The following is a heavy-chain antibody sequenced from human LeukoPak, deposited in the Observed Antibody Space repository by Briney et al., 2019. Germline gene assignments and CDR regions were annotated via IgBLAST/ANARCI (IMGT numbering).Heavy chain of an antibody. V-gene: IGHV1-69*13. CDR3: ASESGIAVAGKAIWFDP. CDR1: GGTFSSYA. CDR2: IIPIFGTA. D-gene: IGHD6-19*01. J-gene: IGHJ5*02. Sequence: ASVKVSCKASGGTFSSYAISWVRQAPGQGLEWMGGIIPIFGTANYAQKFQGRVTITADESTSTAYMELSSLRSEDTAVYYCASESGIAVAGKAIWFDPWGQGTLVTVS.